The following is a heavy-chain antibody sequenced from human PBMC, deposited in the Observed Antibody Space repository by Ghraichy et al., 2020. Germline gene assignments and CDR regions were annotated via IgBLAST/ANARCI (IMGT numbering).Heavy chain of an antibody. J-gene: IGHJ4*02. D-gene: IGHD6-19*01. CDR2: IYWDDDK. CDR3: AHTTPVAEQWLVGDYFDY. V-gene: IGHV2-5*02. Sequence: SGPTLVKPTQTLTLTCTFSGFSLSTSGVGVGWIRQPPGKALEWLALIYWDDDKRYSPSLKSRLTITKDTSKNQVVLTMTNMDPVDTATYYCAHTTPVAEQWLVGDYFDYWGQGTLVTVSS. CDR1: GFSLSTSGVG.